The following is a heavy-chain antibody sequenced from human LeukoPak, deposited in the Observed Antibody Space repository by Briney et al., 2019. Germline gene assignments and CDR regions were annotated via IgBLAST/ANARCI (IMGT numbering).Heavy chain of an antibody. D-gene: IGHD5/OR15-5a*01. J-gene: IGHJ5*02. V-gene: IGHV3-23*01. CDR3: GKGPGYSVYDNLPHH. CDR1: GFTFDICG. CDR2: INENSENT. Sequence: GGSLRLSCAASGFTFDICGMGWVRQAPGKGLEWVSTINENSENTHYADSVRGRFTISRDNSKNTLNLQMDSLRADDTAVYYCGKGPGYSVYDNLPHHWGQGTLVTVSS.